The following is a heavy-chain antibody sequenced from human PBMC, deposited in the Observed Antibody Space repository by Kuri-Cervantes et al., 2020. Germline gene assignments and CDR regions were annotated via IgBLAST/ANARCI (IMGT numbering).Heavy chain of an antibody. D-gene: IGHD3-3*01. V-gene: IGHV3-74*01. CDR3: ARKHYDFWPGRRNGMDV. Sequence: GESLKISCAASGFTFSSYWMHWVRQAPGKGLVWVSRINSDGSSTSYADSVKGRFTISRDNAKNTLYLQMNSLRAEDTAVYYCARKHYDFWPGRRNGMDVWGQGTTVTVSS. J-gene: IGHJ6*02. CDR2: INSDGSST. CDR1: GFTFSSYW.